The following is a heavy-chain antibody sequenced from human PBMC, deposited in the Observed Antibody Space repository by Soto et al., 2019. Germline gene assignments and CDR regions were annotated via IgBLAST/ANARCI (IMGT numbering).Heavy chain of an antibody. CDR1: GYSFTNND. CDR3: ARDTYETTGYPLDY. CDR2: INPNSGGT. Sequence: ASVKVSCKASGYSFTNNDVSWVRQATGQGLEWMGWINPNSGGTNYAQKFQGSVTMTTDTSASTAYMELRSLTSDDTAIYYCARDTYETTGYPLDYWGQGTLVTVSS. V-gene: IGHV1-18*01. J-gene: IGHJ4*02. D-gene: IGHD3-22*01.